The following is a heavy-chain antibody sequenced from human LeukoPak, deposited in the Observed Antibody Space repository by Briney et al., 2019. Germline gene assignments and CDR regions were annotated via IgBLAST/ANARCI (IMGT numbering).Heavy chain of an antibody. V-gene: IGHV3-23*01. CDR2: SSGSGDDT. CDR3: AKFRGIPTTVTQD. D-gene: IGHD4-17*01. J-gene: IGHJ1*01. CDR1: GFTFRNYA. Sequence: PGGSLRLSCAASGFTFRNYAMGWVRQAPGKGLEWVSTSSGSGDDTYYADSVKGRFTISRDNSKNTLYLQMSGLRAVDTAVYYCAKFRGIPTTVTQDWGQGTLVTVSS.